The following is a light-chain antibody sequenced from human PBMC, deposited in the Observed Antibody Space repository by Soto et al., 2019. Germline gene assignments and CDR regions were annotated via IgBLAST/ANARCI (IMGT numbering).Light chain of an antibody. J-gene: IGKJ1*01. CDR2: GAS. Sequence: EVVMTQSPDTLSVSPGETATLSCRASQSVSSNLAWYQQKLGQAPRLLIYGASTRATGISARFSGSGSGTEFTLTITSLQSEDFATYYCQHYNNWPWTFGQGTKVDIK. V-gene: IGKV3-15*01. CDR1: QSVSSN. CDR3: QHYNNWPWT.